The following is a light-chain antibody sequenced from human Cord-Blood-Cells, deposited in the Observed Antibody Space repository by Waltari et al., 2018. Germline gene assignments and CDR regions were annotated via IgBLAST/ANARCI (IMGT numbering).Light chain of an antibody. CDR3: QQYGSSPYS. Sequence: EIVLTQSPGTLSLSPGERATLSCRASQSVSSSYLAWYQQKPGQAPRLLIYGASSRATGMPERVSGRGSGTDFTLTISRLEPEDFAVYYCQQYGSSPYSFGQGTKLEIK. V-gene: IGKV3-20*01. CDR2: GAS. J-gene: IGKJ2*03. CDR1: QSVSSSY.